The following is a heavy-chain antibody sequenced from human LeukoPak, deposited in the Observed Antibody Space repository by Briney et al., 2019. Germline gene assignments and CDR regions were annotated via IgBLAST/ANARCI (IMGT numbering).Heavy chain of an antibody. V-gene: IGHV3-9*01. Sequence: GRSLRLSCAASGFTFDDYAMHWVRQAPGKGLEWVSGISWNSGSIGYADSVKGRFTISRDNSKNTLYLQMNSLRAEDTAVYYCAKDQWGCSGGSCYGSNAFDIWGQGTMVTVSS. D-gene: IGHD2-15*01. CDR1: GFTFDDYA. CDR3: AKDQWGCSGGSCYGSNAFDI. J-gene: IGHJ3*02. CDR2: ISWNSGSI.